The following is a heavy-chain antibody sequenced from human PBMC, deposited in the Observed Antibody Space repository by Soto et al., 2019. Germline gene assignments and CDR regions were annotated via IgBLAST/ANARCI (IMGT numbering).Heavy chain of an antibody. CDR2: ISSSSSTI. V-gene: IGHV3-48*01. CDR3: ARDGAYYYYYMDV. J-gene: IGHJ6*03. CDR1: GFTFSSYS. D-gene: IGHD3-16*01. Sequence: EVQLVESGGGLVQPGGSLRLSCAASGFTFSSYSMNWVRQAPGKGLEWVSYISSSSSTIYYADSVKSRFTISRDNAKNSLYLQMNSLRAEDTAVYYCARDGAYYYYYMDVWGKGTTVTVSS.